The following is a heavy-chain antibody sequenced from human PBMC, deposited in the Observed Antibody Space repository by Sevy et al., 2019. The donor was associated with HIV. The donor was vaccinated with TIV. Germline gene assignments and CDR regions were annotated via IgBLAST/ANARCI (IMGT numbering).Heavy chain of an antibody. V-gene: IGHV3-7*01. CDR1: GFSFSWYW. CDR3: ARVSSIYYDRGYFYAMDV. Sequence: GGSLRLSCAASGFSFSWYWMSWVRQTPEKGLEWVANIKQDGSEKNYVDSVKGRFIISRDNAKNSLYLQMNSLRAEDSSVYFCARVSSIYYDRGYFYAMDVWGQGTTVTVSS. CDR2: IKQDGSEK. J-gene: IGHJ6*02. D-gene: IGHD3-22*01.